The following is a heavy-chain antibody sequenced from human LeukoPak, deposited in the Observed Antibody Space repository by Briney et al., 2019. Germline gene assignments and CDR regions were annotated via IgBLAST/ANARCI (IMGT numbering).Heavy chain of an antibody. J-gene: IGHJ6*04. CDR1: GGSFSGYY. V-gene: IGHV4-34*01. Sequence: SETLSLTCAVHGGSFSGYYWSWLRQPPGKGLEWIGEINHGGSTNYNPSLKSRVTISVDTSKNQFSLKLSSVTAADTAVYYCARDGYCSSTSCYRYYGMDVWGKGTTVTVSS. D-gene: IGHD2-2*03. CDR2: INHGGST. CDR3: ARDGYCSSTSCYRYYGMDV.